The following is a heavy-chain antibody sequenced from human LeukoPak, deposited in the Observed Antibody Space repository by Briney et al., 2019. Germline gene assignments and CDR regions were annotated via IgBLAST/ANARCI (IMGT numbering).Heavy chain of an antibody. CDR2: INHSGST. V-gene: IGHV4-34*01. J-gene: IGHJ4*02. CDR1: GGSFSGYY. CDR3: ARLSSSIAARGPEN. Sequence: PSETLSLTCAVYGGSFSGYYWSWIRQPPGKGLEWLGEINHSGSTNYNPSLKSRVTISVDTSKNQFSLKLSSVTAADTAVYYCARLSSSIAARGPENWGQGTLVTVSS. D-gene: IGHD6-6*01.